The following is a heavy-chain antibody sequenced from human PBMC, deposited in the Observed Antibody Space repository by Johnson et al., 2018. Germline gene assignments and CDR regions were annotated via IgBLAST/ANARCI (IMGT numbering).Heavy chain of an antibody. J-gene: IGHJ3*02. CDR1: GFTFSNYG. D-gene: IGHD3-3*01. V-gene: IGHV3-33*01. Sequence: QVQLVESGGGVVQPGRSLRLSCAASGFTFSNYGMHWVRQAPGKGLEWVAVIWFDGSDKYYADSLKGRFLISRDNSKNTLYLQMKSLKAEDTAVNFCARDQRTIAFDIWGQGTMGTVSS. CDR3: ARDQRTIAFDI. CDR2: IWFDGSDK.